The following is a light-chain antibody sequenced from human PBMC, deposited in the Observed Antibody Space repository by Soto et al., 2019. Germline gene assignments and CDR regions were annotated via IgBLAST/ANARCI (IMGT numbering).Light chain of an antibody. CDR3: MQGVKSLPFT. V-gene: IGKV2-28*01. Sequence: DIALTQSPLSLPVTPGEPASISCRSDQSLLNTSGYNFLEWYLQKPGQSPQLLIYCGSRRAPGVPDRFSGSGSGTRFTLRISRVAAEDVGTYYCMQGVKSLPFTFGGGTTVEIK. CDR2: CGS. CDR1: QSLLNTSGYNF. J-gene: IGKJ4*01.